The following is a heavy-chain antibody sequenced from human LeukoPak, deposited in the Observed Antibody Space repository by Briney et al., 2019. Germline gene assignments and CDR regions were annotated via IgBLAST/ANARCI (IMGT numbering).Heavy chain of an antibody. D-gene: IGHD4-17*01. J-gene: IGHJ4*02. CDR3: ARDRHGDYAADY. Sequence: GGSLRLSCAASGFTFSSYGMHWVRQAPGKGLEWVAVIWYDGSNKYYADSVKGRFTISRDNSKNTLYLQMNSLRAEDTAVYYCARDRHGDYAADYWGQGTLVTVSS. V-gene: IGHV3-33*01. CDR2: IWYDGSNK. CDR1: GFTFSSYG.